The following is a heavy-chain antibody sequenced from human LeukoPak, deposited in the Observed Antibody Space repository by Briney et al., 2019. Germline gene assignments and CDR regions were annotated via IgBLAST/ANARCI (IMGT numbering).Heavy chain of an antibody. J-gene: IGHJ4*02. D-gene: IGHD2-2*01. V-gene: IGHV3-30-3*01. CDR2: ISYDGSNK. Sequence: GGSLRLSCAASGFTFSSYAMHWVRQAPGKGLEWVAVISYDGSNKYYADSVKGRFTISRDNSKNTLYLQMNSLRAEDTAVYYCARGNVPAASPPFDYWGQGTLVTVSS. CDR3: ARGNVPAASPPFDY. CDR1: GFTFSSYA.